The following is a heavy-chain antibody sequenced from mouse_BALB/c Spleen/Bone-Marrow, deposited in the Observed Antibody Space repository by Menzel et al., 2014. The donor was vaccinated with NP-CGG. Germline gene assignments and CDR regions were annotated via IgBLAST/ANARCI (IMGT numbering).Heavy chain of an antibody. CDR2: IDPANGNT. J-gene: IGHJ2*01. D-gene: IGHD1-1*01. CDR1: GFNIKDTY. CDR3: ARYYYGSSSFDY. Sequence: EVQLQQSGAELVKPGASVKLSCTASGFNIKDTYMHWVKQRPEQGLEWIGRIDPANGNTKYDPKFQGKDTITADTSSNTAYLQLSSLTTEDTAGYYCARYYYGSSSFDYWGQGTTLTVSS. V-gene: IGHV14-3*02.